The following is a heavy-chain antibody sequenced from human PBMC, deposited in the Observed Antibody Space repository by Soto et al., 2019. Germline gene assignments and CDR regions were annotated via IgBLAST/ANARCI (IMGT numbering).Heavy chain of an antibody. V-gene: IGHV3-48*01. CDR2: IGGSGNDI. CDR3: ARKRLGDHYCMDV. Sequence: GGSLRLSCAASGFTFSVYSMFWVRQAPGKGLEWFSYIGGSGNDINNADSVNDRFTISRDNAKNSLYLQMNTLRAEDTAVYYCARKRLGDHYCMDVWGKGTTVTVSS. J-gene: IGHJ6*03. D-gene: IGHD3-10*01. CDR1: GFTFSVYS.